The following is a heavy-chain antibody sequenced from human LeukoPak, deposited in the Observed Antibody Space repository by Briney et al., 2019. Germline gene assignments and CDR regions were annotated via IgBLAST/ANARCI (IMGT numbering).Heavy chain of an antibody. D-gene: IGHD6-6*01. CDR1: GGTFSSYA. Sequence: SVKVSCKASGGTFSSYAISWVRQAPGQGLEWMGGIIPIFGTANYAQKFQGRVTITADESTSTAYMELSSLRSEDTAVYYCARDMPCIAARPVFDYWGQGTLVTVSS. CDR3: ARDMPCIAARPVFDY. V-gene: IGHV1-69*13. CDR2: IIPIFGTA. J-gene: IGHJ4*02.